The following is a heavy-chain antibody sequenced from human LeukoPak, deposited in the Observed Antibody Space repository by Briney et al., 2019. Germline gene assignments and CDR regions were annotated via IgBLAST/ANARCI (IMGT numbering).Heavy chain of an antibody. CDR3: GRLSSTSGSFAD. V-gene: IGHV5-10-1*01. D-gene: IGHD6-13*01. CDR1: GYGFTSSW. Sequence: GESLQISCKASGYGFTSSWITWVRQMPGKGLEWMGRLDPSDSYTNYSPSFQGHVTISGDKSISTAYLQWSSLKASDTAMYYCGRLSSTSGSFADWGPGTLVTVSS. J-gene: IGHJ4*02. CDR2: LDPSDSYT.